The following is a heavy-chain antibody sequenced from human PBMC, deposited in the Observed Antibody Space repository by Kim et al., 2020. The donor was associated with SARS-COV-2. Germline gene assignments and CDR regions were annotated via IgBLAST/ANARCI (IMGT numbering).Heavy chain of an antibody. Sequence: GYPDSVKGRFIISRDNAKNSLYLQMNSLRTEDTALYYCANSKWLFEGWFDPWGQGTLVTVSS. V-gene: IGHV3-9*01. CDR3: ANSKWLFEGWFDP. J-gene: IGHJ5*02. D-gene: IGHD3-22*01.